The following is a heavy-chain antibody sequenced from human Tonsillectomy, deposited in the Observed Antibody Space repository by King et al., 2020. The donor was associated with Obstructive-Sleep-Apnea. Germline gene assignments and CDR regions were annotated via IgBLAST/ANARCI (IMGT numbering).Heavy chain of an antibody. V-gene: IGHV5-10-1*03. CDR1: GYSFTNYC. Sequence: QLVQSGAEVKNPGESLRISCKGSGYSFTNYCINWVRQMPGKGLEWMGTIDPSDSYTNYSPSFQGHVTISGDKSISTAYLQWSSLGASDTAIYYCARQKPFYYDRGAYYPNGDAFDIWGQGTMVTVSS. CDR3: ARQKPFYYDRGAYYPNGDAFDI. CDR2: IDPSDSYT. J-gene: IGHJ3*02. D-gene: IGHD3-22*01.